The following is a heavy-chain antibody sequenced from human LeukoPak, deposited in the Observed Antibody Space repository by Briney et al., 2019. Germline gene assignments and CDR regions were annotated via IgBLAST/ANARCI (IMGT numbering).Heavy chain of an antibody. CDR2: IRRRAYGGAA. V-gene: IGHV3-49*04. CDR3: SRNGLVDFDY. CDR1: GFAFDDFA. Sequence: SLRLSCTTSGFAFDDFAMSWVRQPAGKGLEWVGFIRRRAYGGAAEYAASVKGRFIISRDDSKGIAYLQMNSLKTEDTAVYYCSRNGLVDFDYWGQGSRVIVPP. J-gene: IGHJ4*02.